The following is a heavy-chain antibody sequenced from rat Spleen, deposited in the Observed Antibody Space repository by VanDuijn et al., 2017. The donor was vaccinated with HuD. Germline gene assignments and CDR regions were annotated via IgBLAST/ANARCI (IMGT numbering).Heavy chain of an antibody. J-gene: IGHJ2*01. CDR2: ISAGGGNT. V-gene: IGHV5S13*01. CDR3: ARYFPGLMVIAD. Sequence: EVQLVESDGGLVQPGRSLKLSCAASGFTFSDYYMAWVRQAPTKGLEWIASISAGGGNTYYRDSVKGRFTISRDNAKNTQYLQMDSLRSEDTATYYGARYFPGLMVIADWGQGVMVTVSS. D-gene: IGHD1-12*03. CDR1: GFTFSDYY.